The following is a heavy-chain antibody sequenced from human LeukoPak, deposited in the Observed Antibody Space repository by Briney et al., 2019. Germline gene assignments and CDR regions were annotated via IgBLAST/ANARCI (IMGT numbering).Heavy chain of an antibody. CDR1: GGSISSNNW. J-gene: IGHJ4*02. CDR3: ARVNINNWHSCDY. Sequence: SETLSLTCAVSGGSISSNNWWGWVRQPPGKGLEWIGEIYYSGGPNYNPPLKSRVTISVDKSRNHFSLNLSSVTAADTAVYYCARVNINNWHSCDYWGQGTLVTVSS. V-gene: IGHV4-4*02. D-gene: IGHD1-1*01. CDR2: IYYSGGP.